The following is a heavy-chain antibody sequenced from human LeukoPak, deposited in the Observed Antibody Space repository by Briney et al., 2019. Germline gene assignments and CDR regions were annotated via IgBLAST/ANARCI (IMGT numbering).Heavy chain of an antibody. Sequence: SVKVSCKASGYTFTSYDISWVRQAPGQGLEWMGRIIPIFGTANYAQKFQGRVTITTDESTSTAYMELSSLRSEDTAVYYCARDLKYYYDSSGYYEAGYWGQGTLVTVSS. D-gene: IGHD3-22*01. J-gene: IGHJ4*02. CDR3: ARDLKYYYDSSGYYEAGY. CDR1: GYTFTSYD. V-gene: IGHV1-69*05. CDR2: IIPIFGTA.